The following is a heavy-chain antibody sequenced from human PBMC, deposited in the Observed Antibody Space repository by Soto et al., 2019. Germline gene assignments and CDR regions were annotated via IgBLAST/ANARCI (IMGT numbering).Heavy chain of an antibody. V-gene: IGHV1-18*01. CDR1: GYTFTSYG. Sequence: QVQLVQSGAEVKKPGASVKVSCKASGYTFTSYGISWVRQAPGQGLEWMGWISAYNGNTNYAQKLQGRVTMNTDTSTGTAEMKLRSLRSDDTAVYYGAGDSPYDSLGGYYYGMGVWGQGTTVTGSS. D-gene: IGHD3-22*01. CDR3: AGDSPYDSLGGYYYGMGV. CDR2: ISAYNGNT. J-gene: IGHJ6*02.